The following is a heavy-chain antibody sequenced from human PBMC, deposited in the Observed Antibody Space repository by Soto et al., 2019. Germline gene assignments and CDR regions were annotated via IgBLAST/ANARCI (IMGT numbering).Heavy chain of an antibody. J-gene: IGHJ4*02. CDR3: ANKVPGSRPFDH. V-gene: IGHV3-23*01. D-gene: IGHD2-15*01. CDR1: GFTYSTYA. Sequence: AGSLRLSCAASGFTYSTYAMSWIRQAPGKGLEWVAAITGSSGSTYYADSVKGRFTISRDNSKNTLYLQMNSLRDEDTAVYYCANKVPGSRPFDHWGQGTLVTVSS. CDR2: ITGSSGST.